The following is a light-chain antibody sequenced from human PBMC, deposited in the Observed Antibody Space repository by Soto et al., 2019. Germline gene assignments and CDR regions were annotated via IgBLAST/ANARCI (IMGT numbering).Light chain of an antibody. Sequence: IVLTHSPGTLSLSPWERATLSGRASQSVDSYFVWYQQKPGQAPRLLIFGASNRATGIPARFSGSGSGTDFTLTISRLEPEDFAVYYCQQYGSSGTFGQGTKVDIK. CDR1: QSVDSY. CDR2: GAS. J-gene: IGKJ1*01. V-gene: IGKV3-20*01. CDR3: QQYGSSGT.